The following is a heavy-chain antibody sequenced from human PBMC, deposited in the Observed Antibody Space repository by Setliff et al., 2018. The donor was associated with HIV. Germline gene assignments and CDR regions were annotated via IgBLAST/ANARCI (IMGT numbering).Heavy chain of an antibody. CDR1: GGTFRRSA. CDR2: IIPMFGTT. Sequence: SVKVSCKASGGTFRRSAVSWVRQAPGQGLEWMGGIIPMFGTTNFAQKFQDRVTITADESTSTVYMELSSLRSEDTTVYYCATAGEMATIGYYYYYMGVWGEGTTVTVSS. CDR3: ATAGEMATIGYYYYYMGV. D-gene: IGHD3-10*01. J-gene: IGHJ6*03. V-gene: IGHV1-69*13.